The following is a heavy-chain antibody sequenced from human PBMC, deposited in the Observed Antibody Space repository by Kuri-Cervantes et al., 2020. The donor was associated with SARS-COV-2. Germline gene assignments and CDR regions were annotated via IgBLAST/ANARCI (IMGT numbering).Heavy chain of an antibody. Sequence: GESLKISCAASGFTFSGYGMHWVRQAPGKGLEWVSSISSTSSYIYYADSVKGRFTISRDNAKNSLYLQMNSLRAEDTAVYYCARDCSSPYKYYYYYYMDVWGKGTTVTVSS. CDR2: ISSTSSYI. CDR3: ARDCSSPYKYYYYYYMDV. D-gene: IGHD6-13*01. CDR1: GFTFSGYG. J-gene: IGHJ6*03. V-gene: IGHV3-21*01.